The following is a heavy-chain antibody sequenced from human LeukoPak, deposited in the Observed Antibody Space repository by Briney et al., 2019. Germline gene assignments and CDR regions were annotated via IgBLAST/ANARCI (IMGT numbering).Heavy chain of an antibody. Sequence: SGPTLVNPTQTLTLTCTFSGFSLSTSGMCVSWIRQPPGKALEWLARIDWDDDKYYSTSLETRLTISKDTSKNQVVLTMTNMDPVDTATYYCAVTYYYDSSGYYSVGAFDIWGQGTMVTASS. CDR2: IDWDDDK. D-gene: IGHD3-22*01. CDR1: GFSLSTSGMC. V-gene: IGHV2-70*11. J-gene: IGHJ3*02. CDR3: AVTYYYDSSGYYSVGAFDI.